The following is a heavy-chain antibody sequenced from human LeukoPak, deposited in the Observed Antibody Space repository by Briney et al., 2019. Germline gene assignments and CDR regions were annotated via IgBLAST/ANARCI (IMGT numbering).Heavy chain of an antibody. CDR3: ARVYRNEEGFWTPNNYMDV. CDR2: ISSGSSTI. D-gene: IGHD3/OR15-3a*01. CDR1: GFTFSDYS. V-gene: IGHV3-48*01. Sequence: AGGSLRLSCAGSGFTFSDYSMNWVRQAPGKGLEWGSYISSGSSTIDNADSVKGRFTISRDNAKNSLYLQMNSLRAEDTAVYYCARVYRNEEGFWTPNNYMDVWGKGTTVTVSS. J-gene: IGHJ6*03.